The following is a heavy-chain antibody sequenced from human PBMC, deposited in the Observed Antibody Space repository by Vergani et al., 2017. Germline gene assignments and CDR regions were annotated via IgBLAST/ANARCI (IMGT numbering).Heavy chain of an antibody. CDR2: IYHSGST. CDR3: ARVAKYSSSSYYFDY. CDR1: GYSISSGYY. Sequence: QVQLQESGPGLVKPSETLSLTCAVSGYSISSGYYWGWIRQPPGKGLEWIGSIYHSGSTYYNPSLKSRVTISVDTSKNQFSLKLSSVTAADTAVYYCARVAKYSSSSYYFDYWGQGTLVIVSS. J-gene: IGHJ4*02. V-gene: IGHV4-38-2*01. D-gene: IGHD6-6*01.